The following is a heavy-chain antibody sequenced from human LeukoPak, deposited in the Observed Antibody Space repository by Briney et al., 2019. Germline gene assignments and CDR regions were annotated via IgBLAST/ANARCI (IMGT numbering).Heavy chain of an antibody. CDR2: ISAYNGNT. CDR3: ARGGEWELLPGDFDY. CDR1: GYTFTSYG. J-gene: IGHJ4*02. V-gene: IGHV1-18*01. D-gene: IGHD1-26*01. Sequence: ASVKVSCKASGYTFTSYGISWVRQAPGRGLEWMGWISAYNGNTNYAQKLQGRVTMTTDTSTSTAHMELRSLRSDDTAVYYCARGGEWELLPGDFDYWGQGTLVTVSS.